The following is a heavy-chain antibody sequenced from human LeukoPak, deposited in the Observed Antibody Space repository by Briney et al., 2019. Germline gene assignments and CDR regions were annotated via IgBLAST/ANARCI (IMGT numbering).Heavy chain of an antibody. D-gene: IGHD3-3*01. J-gene: IGHJ5*02. CDR1: GFSVRDYA. Sequence: GGSLRLSCAASGFSVRDYAMHWVRQAPGKGLEWVAGMSYEETYKNYAEAVKGRFTISRDDSKNTLFLQMSSLRPEDTAVYYCARDFGVIRRSWGQGTLVSVSS. CDR3: ARDFGVIRRS. CDR2: MSYEETYK. V-gene: IGHV3-30-3*01.